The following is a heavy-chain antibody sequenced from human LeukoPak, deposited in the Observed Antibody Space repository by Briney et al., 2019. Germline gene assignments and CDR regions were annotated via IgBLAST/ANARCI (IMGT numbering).Heavy chain of an antibody. V-gene: IGHV4-4*07. CDR3: AREPTSGREPTSGRPLDY. CDR1: GGSISGYF. CDR2: IYSSGSN. D-gene: IGHD5-12*01. Sequence: PSETLSLTYTVSGGSISGYFWSWIRQPAGKGLEWIGRIYSSGSNNYNPSLKSRVTMSLDTSKNHSSLNLSSVTAADTAVYYCAREPTSGREPTSGRPLDYWGQGTLVTVSS. J-gene: IGHJ4*02.